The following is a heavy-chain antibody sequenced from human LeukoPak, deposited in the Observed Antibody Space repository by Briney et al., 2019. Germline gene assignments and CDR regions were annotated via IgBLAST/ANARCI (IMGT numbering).Heavy chain of an antibody. CDR1: GFTFSSYA. J-gene: IGHJ5*02. V-gene: IGHV3-23*01. CDR3: AKDGVYSSSWSNWFDP. Sequence: GGSLRLSCAASGFTFSSYAMSWVRQAPGKGLEWVSAISGSGGSTYYADSVKGRFTISRDNSKNTLYLQMDSLRAEDTAVYYCAKDGVYSSSWSNWFDPWGQGTLVTVSS. D-gene: IGHD6-13*01. CDR2: ISGSGGST.